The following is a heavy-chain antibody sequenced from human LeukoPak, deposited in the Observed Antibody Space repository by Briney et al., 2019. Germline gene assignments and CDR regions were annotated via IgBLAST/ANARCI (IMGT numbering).Heavy chain of an antibody. CDR1: GGSISSYY. CDR3: ARLEYCSGGSCYGGGFDY. CDR2: IYDSGIT. D-gene: IGHD2-15*01. J-gene: IGHJ4*02. Sequence: SETLSLTCTVSGGSISSYYWSWTRQPPGKGLDYIGYIYDSGITDYNPSLKSRVTISVDTSKNQFSLKLSSVTAADTAVYYCARLEYCSGGSCYGGGFDYWGQGTLVTVSS. V-gene: IGHV4-59*08.